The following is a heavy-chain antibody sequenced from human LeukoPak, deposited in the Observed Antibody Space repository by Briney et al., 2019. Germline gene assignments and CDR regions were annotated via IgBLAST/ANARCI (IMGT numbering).Heavy chain of an antibody. V-gene: IGHV3-48*04. D-gene: IGHD7-27*01. J-gene: IGHJ4*02. CDR1: GFTFSSYG. CDR3: AKNWGSLDY. CDR2: ISSSSSTI. Sequence: GGSLRLSCAASGFTFSSYGMHWVRQAPGKGLEWVSYISSSSSTIYYADSVKGRFTISRDNAKNSLYLQMNSLRAEDTAVYYCAKNWGSLDYWGQGTLVTVSS.